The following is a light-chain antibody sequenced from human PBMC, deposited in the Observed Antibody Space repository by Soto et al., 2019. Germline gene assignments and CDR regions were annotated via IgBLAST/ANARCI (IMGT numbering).Light chain of an antibody. CDR1: QSVSSSY. Sequence: EIVLTQSTGTLSLSPGERATLSCRASQSVSSSYLAWYQQKPGQAPRLLIYGASSRATGIPDRFSGSGSGTDFTLTVSRLEPEDFAVYYCQQYDSSPTFGQGTRLEIK. V-gene: IGKV3-20*01. CDR2: GAS. J-gene: IGKJ5*01. CDR3: QQYDSSPT.